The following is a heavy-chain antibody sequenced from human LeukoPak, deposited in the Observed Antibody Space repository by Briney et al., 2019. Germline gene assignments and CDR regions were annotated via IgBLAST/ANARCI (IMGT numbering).Heavy chain of an antibody. V-gene: IGHV3-9*01. D-gene: IGHD2-2*01. CDR1: GFTFDDYA. CDR3: AKEFGYCSSTSCYGEYYFDY. J-gene: IGHJ4*02. Sequence: SLRLSCAASGFTFDDYAMHWVRQAPGKGLEWVSGISWNSGSIGYADSVKGRFTISRDNSKNTLYLQMNSLRAEDTAVYYCAKEFGYCSSTSCYGEYYFDYWGQGTLVTVSS. CDR2: ISWNSGSI.